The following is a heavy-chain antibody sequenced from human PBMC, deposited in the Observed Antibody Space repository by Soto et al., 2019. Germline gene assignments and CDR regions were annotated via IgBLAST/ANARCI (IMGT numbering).Heavy chain of an antibody. V-gene: IGHV3-21*01. D-gene: IGHD2-15*01. CDR2: ISSSSSYI. J-gene: IGHJ4*02. Sequence: EMQLVESGGGLVKPGGSLRLSCAASGFTFSSYSMNWVRQAPGKGLEWVSLISSSSSYIYYADSVKGRFTITRDNAKNSLYLQMNSLRAEDTAVYYCASLNPLGYCRGGSCLDYWGQGTLVTVSS. CDR3: ASLNPLGYCRGGSCLDY. CDR1: GFTFSSYS.